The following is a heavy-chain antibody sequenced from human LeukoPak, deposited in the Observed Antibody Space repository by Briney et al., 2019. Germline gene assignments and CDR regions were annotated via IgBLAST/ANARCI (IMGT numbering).Heavy chain of an antibody. CDR1: GFTFSSYA. CDR3: AKDQNTIIVVLRSPLNWFDP. J-gene: IGHJ5*02. V-gene: IGHV3-23*01. D-gene: IGHD3-22*01. Sequence: PGGSLRLSCAASGFTFSSYAMSWVRQAPGKGLELVSTISGSGDSTFYADSLKGRFTISRDNSKNTLYLQMNSLRAEDTAVYYCAKDQNTIIVVLRSPLNWFDPWGQGTLVTVSS. CDR2: ISGSGDST.